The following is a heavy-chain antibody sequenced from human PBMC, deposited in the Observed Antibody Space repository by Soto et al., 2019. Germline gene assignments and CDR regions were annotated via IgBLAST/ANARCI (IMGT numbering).Heavy chain of an antibody. V-gene: IGHV1-18*01. Sequence: ASVKVSCKASGYTFTSYGISWVRQAPGQGLEWMGWISAYNGNTNYAQKLQGRVTMTTDTSTSTAYMELRSLRSDDTAVYYCARVSRVGFLDIYGMDVWGQGTTVTVSS. D-gene: IGHD3-3*01. CDR2: ISAYNGNT. CDR3: ARVSRVGFLDIYGMDV. CDR1: GYTFTSYG. J-gene: IGHJ6*02.